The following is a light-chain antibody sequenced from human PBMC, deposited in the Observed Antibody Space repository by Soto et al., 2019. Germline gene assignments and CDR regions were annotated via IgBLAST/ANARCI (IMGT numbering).Light chain of an antibody. V-gene: IGKV1-5*03. CDR2: KAS. CDR1: QSINSW. CDR3: QQYEIYPIT. J-gene: IGKJ5*01. Sequence: DIQMTQSPSTLSASVGDRVTITCRASQSINSWLAWYQQKPGKAPKLLIYKASSLGSGVPSRFSGSGSGTEFTLTISSLQPDDFAAYYCQQYEIYPITFGQGTRLEIK.